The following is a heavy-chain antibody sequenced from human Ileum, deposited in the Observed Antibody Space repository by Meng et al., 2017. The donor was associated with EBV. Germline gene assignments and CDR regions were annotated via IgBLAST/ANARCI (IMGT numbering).Heavy chain of an antibody. V-gene: IGHV4-4*02. J-gene: IGHJ4*02. Sequence: QGQLQEAGPGLVKPSGTLSLTCTVSGDSISSDIWWSWVRQPPGKGLEWIGEVYHRGDTNYNPSLKSRVDISVDKSKNQFYLSLFSVTAADTAVYYCGRDQGRELINHWGQGTLVTVFS. CDR2: VYHRGDT. D-gene: IGHD1-7*01. CDR1: GDSISSDIW. CDR3: GRDQGRELINH.